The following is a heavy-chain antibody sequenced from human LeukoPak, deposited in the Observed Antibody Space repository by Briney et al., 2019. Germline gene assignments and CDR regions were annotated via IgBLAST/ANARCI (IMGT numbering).Heavy chain of an antibody. D-gene: IGHD6-13*01. V-gene: IGHV3-73*01. CDR3: TRLHSYSSSFPYYYYYYGMDA. J-gene: IGHJ6*04. Sequence: GGSLRLSCAASGFTFSGSAMHWVRQASGKGLEWVGRIRSKANSYATAYAASVKGRFTISRDDSKNTAYLQMNSLKTEDTAVYYCTRLHSYSSSFPYYYYYYGMDAWGKGTTVTVSS. CDR2: IRSKANSYAT. CDR1: GFTFSGSA.